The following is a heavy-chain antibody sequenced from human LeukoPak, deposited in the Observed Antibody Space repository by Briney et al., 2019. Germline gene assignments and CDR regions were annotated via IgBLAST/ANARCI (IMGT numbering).Heavy chain of an antibody. J-gene: IGHJ4*02. D-gene: IGHD3-22*01. CDR2: ISAYNGNT. V-gene: IGHV1-18*01. CDR1: GGTFTSYG. Sequence: ASVKVSCKASGGTFTSYGISWVRQAPGQGLEWMGWISAYNGNTNYAQKLQGRVTMTTDTSTSTAYMELRSLRSDDTAVYYCARDSTLNYYDSSGYTDPTDYWGQGTLVTVSS. CDR3: ARDSTLNYYDSSGYTDPTDY.